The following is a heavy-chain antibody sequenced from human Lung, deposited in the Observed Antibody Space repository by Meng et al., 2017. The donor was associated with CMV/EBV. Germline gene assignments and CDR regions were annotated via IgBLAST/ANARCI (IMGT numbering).Heavy chain of an antibody. CDR2: INHGGST. CDR1: GGSFSGYY. D-gene: IGHD3-3*01. CDR3: ARYDFWSGYVY. J-gene: IGHJ4*02. V-gene: IGHV4-34*01. Sequence: SETLSLTCAVYGGSFSGYYWSWIRQPPGKGLEWIGEINHGGSTNYNPSLKSRVTISVDTSKNQFSLKLSSVTAADTAVYYCARYDFWSGYVYWGQGTLVTVSS.